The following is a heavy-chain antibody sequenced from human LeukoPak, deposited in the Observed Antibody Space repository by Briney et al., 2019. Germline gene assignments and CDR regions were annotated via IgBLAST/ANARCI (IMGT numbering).Heavy chain of an antibody. J-gene: IGHJ4*02. Sequence: SETLSLTCTASGGSISSYYWSWIRQPPGKGLEWIGYTYYSRSTNYNPSLKKRGTILADTSKNQFSLKLSSVTAADTAVYYCARHYALRWYYFDYWGQGTLVTVSS. D-gene: IGHD4-23*01. CDR1: GGSISSYY. CDR2: TYYSRST. V-gene: IGHV4-59*08. CDR3: ARHYALRWYYFDY.